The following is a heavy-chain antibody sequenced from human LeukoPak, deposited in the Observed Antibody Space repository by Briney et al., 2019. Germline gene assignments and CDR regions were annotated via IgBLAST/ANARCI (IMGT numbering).Heavy chain of an antibody. V-gene: IGHV1-18*01. Sequence: GASVKVSCKASGYTFTSYGISWVRQAPGQGLEWMGWISAYNGNTNYAQKLQGRVTMTTDTSTSTAYMELRSLRSDDTAVYYCARARTEHERSGWYGYYFDYWGQGTLVTVSS. CDR1: GYTFTSYG. CDR2: ISAYNGNT. D-gene: IGHD6-19*01. J-gene: IGHJ4*02. CDR3: ARARTEHERSGWYGYYFDY.